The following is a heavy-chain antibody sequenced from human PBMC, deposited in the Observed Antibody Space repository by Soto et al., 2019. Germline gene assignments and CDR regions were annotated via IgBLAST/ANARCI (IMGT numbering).Heavy chain of an antibody. CDR2: IYHSGSM. Sequence: SETLSLTCAVSGGSISSGGYSWSWIRQPPGKGLEWIGYIYHSGSMYYNPSLKSRVTISVDRSKNQFSLKLSSVTAADTAVYYCASSFRGPHGIDYWGQGTLVTVSS. CDR3: ASSFRGPHGIDY. CDR1: GGSISSGGYS. D-gene: IGHD3-16*01. V-gene: IGHV4-30-2*01. J-gene: IGHJ4*02.